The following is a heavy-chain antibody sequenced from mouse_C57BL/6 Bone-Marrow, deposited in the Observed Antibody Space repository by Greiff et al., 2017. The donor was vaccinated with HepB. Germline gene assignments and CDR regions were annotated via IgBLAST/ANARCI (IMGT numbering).Heavy chain of an antibody. CDR2: IRNKANGYTT. Sequence: EVMLVESGGGLVQPGGSLSLSCAASGFTFTDYYMSWVRQPPGKALEWLGFIRNKANGYTTEYSASVKGRFTISRDNSQSILYLQMNALGAEDSATYYCARYSLGFAYWGQGTLVTVSA. CDR3: ARYSLGFAY. J-gene: IGHJ3*01. D-gene: IGHD6-1*01. V-gene: IGHV7-3*01. CDR1: GFTFTDYY.